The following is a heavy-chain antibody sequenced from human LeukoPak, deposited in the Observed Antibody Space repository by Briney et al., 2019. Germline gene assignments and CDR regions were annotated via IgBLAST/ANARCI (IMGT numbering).Heavy chain of an antibody. V-gene: IGHV3-21*01. D-gene: IGHD3-3*01. CDR2: ISSGSSYI. CDR1: GFTFSSYS. Sequence: TGGSLRLSCAASGFTFSSYSMNWVRQAPGKGLEWVSSISSGSSYIYYADSVKGRFTISRDNAKNSLYLQMNSLRAEDTAVYYCARGDFWSGYYRYFDYWGQGTLVTVSS. CDR3: ARGDFWSGYYRYFDY. J-gene: IGHJ4*02.